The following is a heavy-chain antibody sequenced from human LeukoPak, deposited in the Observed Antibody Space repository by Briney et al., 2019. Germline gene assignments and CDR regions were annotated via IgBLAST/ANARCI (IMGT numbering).Heavy chain of an antibody. CDR3: ASAYYDSSGKGPFAY. J-gene: IGHJ4*02. V-gene: IGHV3-11*01. D-gene: IGHD3-22*01. Sequence: PGGSLRLSCAASGFTFSDYYMSWIRQAPGKGLEWVSYISSSGSTIYYADSVKGRFTLSRDNAKNSLYLQMNSLRAEDTAVYYCASAYYDSSGKGPFAYWGQGPLVTVSS. CDR1: GFTFSDYY. CDR2: ISSSGSTI.